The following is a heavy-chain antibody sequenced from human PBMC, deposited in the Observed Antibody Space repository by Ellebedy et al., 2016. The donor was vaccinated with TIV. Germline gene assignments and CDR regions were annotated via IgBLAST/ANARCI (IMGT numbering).Heavy chain of an antibody. D-gene: IGHD3-10*01. V-gene: IGHV3-30-3*01. CDR2: VSGHGRIQ. Sequence: PGGSLRLSCVASGFTSSTYEIHRVRQAPGKGLEWVAVVSGHGRIQLYADSVKGRFTISRDTSKDTVYLQMNSLRVEDTALYYCARDAAPGAPDYFDSWGQGTQVTVSS. CDR1: GFTSSTYE. J-gene: IGHJ4*02. CDR3: ARDAAPGAPDYFDS.